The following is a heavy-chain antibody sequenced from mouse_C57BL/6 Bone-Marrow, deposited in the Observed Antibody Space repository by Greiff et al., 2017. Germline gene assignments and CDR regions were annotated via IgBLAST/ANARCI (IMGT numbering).Heavy chain of an antibody. Sequence: VQLQQSGAELVRPGASVKLSCTASGFNIKDDYMHWVKQRPEQGLEWIGWIDPENGDTEYASKFQGKATITADTPSNTAYLQRSSLTSEDTAVYYCTTTVVPRDYFDYWGQGTTLTVSS. CDR1: GFNIKDDY. V-gene: IGHV14-4*01. J-gene: IGHJ2*01. D-gene: IGHD1-1*01. CDR3: TTTVVPRDYFDY. CDR2: IDPENGDT.